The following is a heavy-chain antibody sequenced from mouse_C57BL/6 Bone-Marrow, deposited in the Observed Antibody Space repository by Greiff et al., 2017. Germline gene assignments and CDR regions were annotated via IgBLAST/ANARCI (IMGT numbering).Heavy chain of an antibody. Sequence: EVQLQQSGAELVRPGASVKLSCTASGFNIKDDYMHWVKQRPEQGLEWIGWIDPENGDTEYASKFRGKATITADTSSNTAYLQLSSLTSEDSAVYFCATIRQLRLRSWFAYWGQGTLVTVSA. CDR1: GFNIKDDY. J-gene: IGHJ3*01. V-gene: IGHV14-4*01. CDR2: IDPENGDT. CDR3: ATIRQLRLRSWFAY. D-gene: IGHD3-2*02.